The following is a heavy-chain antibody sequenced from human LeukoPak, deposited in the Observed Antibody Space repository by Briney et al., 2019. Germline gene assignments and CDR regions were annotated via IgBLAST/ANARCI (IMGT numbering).Heavy chain of an antibody. CDR2: TNSGGTTT. J-gene: IGHJ4*02. CDR1: GFPFSDLS. Sequence: GGSLRLSCATSGFPFSDLSMTWVRQAPGKGLEWISTTNSGGTTTYYAESVKGRFTISRDNFKNALYLQMSSLRVEDTAIYYCAKQSYARSLGEGGPGTLVTVSS. V-gene: IGHV3-23*01. CDR3: AKQSYARSLGE. D-gene: IGHD3-10*02.